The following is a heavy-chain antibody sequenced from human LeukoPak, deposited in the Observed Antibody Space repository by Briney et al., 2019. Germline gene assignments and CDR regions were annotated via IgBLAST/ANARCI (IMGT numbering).Heavy chain of an antibody. D-gene: IGHD3-22*01. Sequence: GGTLRLSCAASGFTFSSYGMSWVRQAPGKGLEWVSAISGSGGSTYYADSVKGRFTISRDNSKNTLYLRMNSLRAEDTAVYYCAKKGTMNAFDIWGQGTMVTVSS. V-gene: IGHV3-23*01. J-gene: IGHJ3*02. CDR2: ISGSGGST. CDR3: AKKGTMNAFDI. CDR1: GFTFSSYG.